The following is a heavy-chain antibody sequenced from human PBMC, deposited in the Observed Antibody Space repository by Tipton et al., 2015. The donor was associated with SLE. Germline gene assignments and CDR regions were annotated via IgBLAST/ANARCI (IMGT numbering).Heavy chain of an antibody. CDR2: IYPGDSDT. CDR3: ARPVGAVVTYWYFDL. CDR1: GYSFTNYW. D-gene: IGHD4-23*01. J-gene: IGHJ2*01. Sequence: QLVQSGAEVKKPGESLKISCKGSGYSFTNYWIGWVRQMPGKGLEWMGIIYPGDSDTRYSPSFQGQVTISADKSISTAYLQWSSLKASDTAMYYCARPVGAVVTYWYFDLWGRGTLVTVSS. V-gene: IGHV5-51*03.